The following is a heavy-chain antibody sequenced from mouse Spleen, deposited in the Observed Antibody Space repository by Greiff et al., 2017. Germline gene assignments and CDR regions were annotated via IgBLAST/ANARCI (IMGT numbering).Heavy chain of an antibody. CDR3: ARSDPDWYFDV. CDR2: IFPGTGTT. V-gene: IGHV1S132*01. J-gene: IGHJ1*01. Sequence: VQLQQSGAELVKPGASVKLSCKTSGYTFTSYWIQWVKQRPGQGLGWIGEIFPGTGTTYYNEKFKGKATLTIDTSSSTAYMQLSSLTSEDSAVYFCARSDPDWYFDVWGAGTTVTVSS. CDR1: GYTFTSYW.